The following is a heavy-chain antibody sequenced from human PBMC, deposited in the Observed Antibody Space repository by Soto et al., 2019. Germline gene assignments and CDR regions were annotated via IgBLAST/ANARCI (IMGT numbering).Heavy chain of an antibody. CDR3: AQGSGSYPWNYFDY. J-gene: IGHJ4*02. V-gene: IGHV3-23*01. D-gene: IGHD3-10*01. CDR2: ISGSGGST. CDR1: GFTFSSYA. Sequence: LRLSCAASGFTFSSYAMSWVRQAPGKGLEWVSAISGSGGSTYYADSVKGRFTISRDNSKNTLYLQMNSLRAEDTAVYYCAQGSGSYPWNYFDYWGQGTLVTVSS.